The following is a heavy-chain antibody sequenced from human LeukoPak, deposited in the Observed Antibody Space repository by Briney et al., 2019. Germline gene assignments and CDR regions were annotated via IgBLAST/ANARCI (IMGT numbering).Heavy chain of an antibody. J-gene: IGHJ3*02. V-gene: IGHV4-59*01. CDR1: GGSISSYY. CDR3: ARGYSSSWYPNDAFDI. CDR2: IYYSGST. Sequence: PSETLSLTCTVPGGSISSYYWSWIRQPPGKGLDWFGYIYYSGSTNYNPSLKSRVTISVDTSKNQFSLKLSSVTAADTAVYYCARGYSSSWYPNDAFDIWGQGTMVTVSS. D-gene: IGHD6-13*01.